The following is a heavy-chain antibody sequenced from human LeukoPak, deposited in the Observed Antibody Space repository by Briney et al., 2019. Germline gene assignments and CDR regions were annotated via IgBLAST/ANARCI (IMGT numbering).Heavy chain of an antibody. CDR1: GFTFSSYG. D-gene: IGHD3-22*01. CDR3: AKTNGYYSD. J-gene: IGHJ4*02. Sequence: QTGGSLRLSCAASGFTFSSYGMNWVGQAQGKGLEWVSGISGSGGTTYYADSVKGRFTISRDNSKNSLSLQVSSLRAEDTAVYYCAKTNGYYSDWGQGTLVTVSS. V-gene: IGHV3-23*01. CDR2: ISGSGGTT.